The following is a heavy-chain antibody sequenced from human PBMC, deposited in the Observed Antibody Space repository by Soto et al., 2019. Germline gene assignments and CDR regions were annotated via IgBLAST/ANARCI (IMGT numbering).Heavy chain of an antibody. CDR3: ARDPEGGDFWSGYYEPRGFDY. J-gene: IGHJ4*02. Sequence: LRLSCAASGFTFSSYWMSWVRQAPGKGLEWVANIKQDGSEKNYVDSVKGRFTISRDNAKNSLYLQMNSLRAEDTAAYYCARDPEGGDFWSGYYEPRGFDYWGQGTLVTVSS. CDR1: GFTFSSYW. V-gene: IGHV3-7*01. D-gene: IGHD3-3*01. CDR2: IKQDGSEK.